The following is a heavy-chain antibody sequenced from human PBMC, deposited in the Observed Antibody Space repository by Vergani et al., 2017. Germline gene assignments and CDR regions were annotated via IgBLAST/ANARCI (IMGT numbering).Heavy chain of an antibody. CDR3: ATRGVIKGVNWFDP. D-gene: IGHD3-10*01. CDR2: INPTSGGT. CDR1: GYTFTGYY. Sequence: QVQLVQSGAEVKKPGASVKVSCKASGYTFTGYYMHWVRQAPGQGLEWMGWINPTSGGTNYAQKFQGRVTMTRDTYIRTAYMELSRLGSDATAVYSCATRGVIKGVNWFDPWGQGTLVTVSS. V-gene: IGHV1-2*02. J-gene: IGHJ5*02.